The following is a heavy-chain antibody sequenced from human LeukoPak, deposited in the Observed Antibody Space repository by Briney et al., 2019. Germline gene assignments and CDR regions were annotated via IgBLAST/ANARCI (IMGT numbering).Heavy chain of an antibody. CDR3: AIPPPDNY. J-gene: IGHJ4*02. CDR1: GFTFSSYA. CDR2: ISGPGTST. Sequence: GGSLRLSCAASGFTFSSYAMTWVRQAPGKGLEWVSAISGPGTSTYYADSVKGRFTISRDNSKNTLYLQMNSLRAEDTAAYYCAIPPPDNYWGQGTLVTVSS. V-gene: IGHV3-23*01. D-gene: IGHD1-14*01.